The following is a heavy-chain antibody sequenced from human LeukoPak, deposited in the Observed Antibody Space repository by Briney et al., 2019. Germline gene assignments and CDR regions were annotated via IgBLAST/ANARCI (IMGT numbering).Heavy chain of an antibody. CDR3: ARESIFGVVTATFDY. CDR2: ISYDGSNK. V-gene: IGHV3-30-3*01. D-gene: IGHD3-3*01. Sequence: GGSLRLSGAASGFTFSSYAMHWVRQAPGKGLEWVAVISYDGSNKYYADSVKGRFTISRDNSKNTLYLQMNSLRAEDTAVYYCARESIFGVVTATFDYWGQGTLVTVSS. CDR1: GFTFSSYA. J-gene: IGHJ4*02.